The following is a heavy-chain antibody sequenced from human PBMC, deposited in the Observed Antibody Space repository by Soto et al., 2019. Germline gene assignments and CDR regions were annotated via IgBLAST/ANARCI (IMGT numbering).Heavy chain of an antibody. Sequence: ASVKVSCKASGYTFTSYAMHWVRQAPGQRLEWMGWINAGNGNTKYSQKFQGRVTITRDTSASTAYMELSSLRSEDTAVYYCARERGSKSSVYYYGMDVWGQGTTVTVSS. V-gene: IGHV1-3*01. CDR2: INAGNGNT. CDR1: GYTFTSYA. J-gene: IGHJ6*02. CDR3: ARERGSKSSVYYYGMDV. D-gene: IGHD4-4*01.